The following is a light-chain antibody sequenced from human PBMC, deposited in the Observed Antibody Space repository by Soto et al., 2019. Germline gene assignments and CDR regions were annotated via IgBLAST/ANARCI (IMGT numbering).Light chain of an antibody. CDR1: RSDVGGYNY. CDR3: SSYAGSNILYV. J-gene: IGLJ1*01. CDR2: EVS. V-gene: IGLV2-8*01. Sequence: QSALTQPPSASGSPGQSVTISCTGTRSDVGGYNYVSWYQPHPGKAPKLMVYEVSKGPSGVPDRFSGSKSGNTASLTVSGLQAEDAADYYCSSYAGSNILYVFGPGTKLTVL.